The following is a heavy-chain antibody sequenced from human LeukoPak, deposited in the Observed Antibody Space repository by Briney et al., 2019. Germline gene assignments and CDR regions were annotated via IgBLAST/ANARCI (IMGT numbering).Heavy chain of an antibody. J-gene: IGHJ4*02. D-gene: IGHD6-13*01. CDR3: AREGILYYFDY. Sequence: PGGSLRLSCAAPGFTFSSYGMHWVRQAPGKGLEWVAVIWYDGSNKYYADSVKGRFTISRDNSKNTLYLQMNSLRAEDTAVYYCAREGILYYFDYWGQGTLVTVSS. CDR1: GFTFSSYG. V-gene: IGHV3-33*01. CDR2: IWYDGSNK.